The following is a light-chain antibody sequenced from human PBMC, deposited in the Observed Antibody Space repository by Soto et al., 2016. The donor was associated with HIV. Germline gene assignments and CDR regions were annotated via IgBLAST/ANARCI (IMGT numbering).Light chain of an antibody. Sequence: DIQMNQSPTSLSASVGDRVTIPCQARHDIKSYLNSYHQKPGKAPKVLIYDASNLEAGVSSWFSGSGSGADFTLTISSLQPEDFATYYCQQSYSTPGYTFGQGTKLEIK. CDR1: HDIKSY. V-gene: IGKV1-39*01. CDR3: QQSYSTPGYT. CDR2: DAS. J-gene: IGKJ2*01.